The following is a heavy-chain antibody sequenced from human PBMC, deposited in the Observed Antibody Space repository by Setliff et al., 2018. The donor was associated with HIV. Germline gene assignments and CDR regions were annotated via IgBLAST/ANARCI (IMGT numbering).Heavy chain of an antibody. Sequence: ASVKVSCKASGYTFTDYYIHWVRQAPGQGLEWMGWINPKSGAKKNAQKFQGRVTMTRDKSSSTVYMELSSLRSDDTALYFCARGAEVLAIEPPSFDYYFEYWGQGTPVTVSS. D-gene: IGHD3-9*01. CDR1: GYTFTDYY. V-gene: IGHV1-2*02. J-gene: IGHJ4*02. CDR3: ARGAEVLAIEPPSFDYYFEY. CDR2: INPKSGAK.